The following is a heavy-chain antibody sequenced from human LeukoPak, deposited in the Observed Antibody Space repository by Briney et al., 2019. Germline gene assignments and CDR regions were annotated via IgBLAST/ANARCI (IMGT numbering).Heavy chain of an antibody. CDR1: GYTFTGYY. V-gene: IGHV1-2*02. J-gene: IGHJ3*02. D-gene: IGHD3-10*01. Sequence: ASVTVSCKASGYTFTGYYMHWVRQAPGQGLEWMGWINPNSGGTNYAQKFQGRVTMTRDTSISTAYMELSRLRSDDTAVYYCATSPPRPYIIGGRGAFDIWGQGTMVTVSS. CDR2: INPNSGGT. CDR3: ATSPPRPYIIGGRGAFDI.